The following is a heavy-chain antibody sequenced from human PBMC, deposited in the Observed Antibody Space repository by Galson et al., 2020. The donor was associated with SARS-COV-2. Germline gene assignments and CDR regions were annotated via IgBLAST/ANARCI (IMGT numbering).Heavy chain of an antibody. Sequence: ASVKVSCKASGYTFTSYDINWVRQATGQGLEWMGWMNPNSGNTGYAQKFQGRVTMTRNTSISTAYMELSSLRSEDTAVYYCARGPLGLLLFGELFPHYYGMDVWGQGTTVTVSS. J-gene: IGHJ6*02. D-gene: IGHD3-10*01. CDR3: ARGPLGLLLFGELFPHYYGMDV. V-gene: IGHV1-8*01. CDR1: GYTFTSYD. CDR2: MNPNSGNT.